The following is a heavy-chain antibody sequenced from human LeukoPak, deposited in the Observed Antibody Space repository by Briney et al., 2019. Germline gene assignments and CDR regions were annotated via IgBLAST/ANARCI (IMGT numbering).Heavy chain of an antibody. Sequence: GGSLRLSCAASGFTFSTYWMSRLRQAPGKGLEWVANTNQDGSEKYYVDSVEGRFTISIDNAKNSLYLQLNSLRAEDTAVYYCARMAGGLWDYWGQGTLVTVSS. CDR3: ARMAGGLWDY. J-gene: IGHJ4*02. CDR1: GFTFSTYW. CDR2: TNQDGSEK. V-gene: IGHV3-7*05. D-gene: IGHD5-24*01.